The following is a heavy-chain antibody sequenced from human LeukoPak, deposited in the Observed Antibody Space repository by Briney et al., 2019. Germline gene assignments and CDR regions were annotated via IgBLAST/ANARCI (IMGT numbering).Heavy chain of an antibody. J-gene: IGHJ5*02. CDR1: GFTFSSYG. D-gene: IGHD1-1*01. Sequence: GGSLRLSCAASGFTFSSYGMHWVRQAPGKGLEWVAFIRYDGSNKYYADSVKGRFTISRDNSKNTLYLQMNSLTAADTAVYYCARARRWNAAVEGWWFDPWGQGTLVTVSS. CDR2: IRYDGSNK. V-gene: IGHV3-30*02. CDR3: ARARRWNAAVEGWWFDP.